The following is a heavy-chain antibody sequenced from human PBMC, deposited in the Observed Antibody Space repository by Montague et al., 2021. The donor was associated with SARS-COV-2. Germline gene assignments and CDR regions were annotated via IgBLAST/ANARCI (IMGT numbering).Heavy chain of an antibody. Sequence: TLSLTCIVSSDSISSGGYYWSWIRQPPGKGLEWIGYIYYSGNTYYNPSLKSRVTMSVDTTKNQFSLTLNSVTAADTAVYYCARGPSRVATQEFYFGFWGQGTLVSVSS. J-gene: IGHJ4*02. CDR2: IYYSGNT. CDR3: ARGPSRVATQEFYFGF. CDR1: SDSISSGGYY. V-gene: IGHV4-31*03. D-gene: IGHD5-12*01.